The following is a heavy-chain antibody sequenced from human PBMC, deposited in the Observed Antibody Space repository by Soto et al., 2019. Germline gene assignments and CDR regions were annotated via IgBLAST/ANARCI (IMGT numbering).Heavy chain of an antibody. CDR2: IIPILGIA. V-gene: IGHV1-69*02. J-gene: IGHJ5*02. CDR3: ARGGAVAGNWFDP. D-gene: IGHD6-19*01. Sequence: SVKVSCKASGGTFSSYTISWVRQAPGQGLEWMGRIIPILGIANYAQKFQGRVTITADKSTSTAYMELSSLRSEDTAVYYCARGGAVAGNWFDPWGQGTLVTVSS. CDR1: GGTFSSYT.